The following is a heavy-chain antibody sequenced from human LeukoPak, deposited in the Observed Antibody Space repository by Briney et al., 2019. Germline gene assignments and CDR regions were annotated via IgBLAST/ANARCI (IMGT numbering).Heavy chain of an antibody. V-gene: IGHV3-21*01. Sequence: GGSLRLSCAASGFTFSSYSMNWVRQAPGKGLEWVSSISSSSSYIYYADPVKGRFTISRDNAKNSLYLQMNSLRAEDTAVYYCARSITIFGVAPLGGQGTLVTVSS. CDR2: ISSSSSYI. CDR1: GFTFSSYS. CDR3: ARSITIFGVAPL. D-gene: IGHD3-3*01. J-gene: IGHJ4*02.